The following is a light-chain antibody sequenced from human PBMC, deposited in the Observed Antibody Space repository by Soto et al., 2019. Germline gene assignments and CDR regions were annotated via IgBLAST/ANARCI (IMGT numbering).Light chain of an antibody. CDR1: QSLTTS. Sequence: EIVLTQSPGTLSLSPGERATLSCRASQSLTTSLAWYQQKPGQAPRLLIYGASSRATGITDRFSGSGSGTDFTLTISRLEPEDFAVYYCQQYSSSPPLTFGGGTKVEIK. CDR2: GAS. CDR3: QQYSSSPPLT. V-gene: IGKV3-20*01. J-gene: IGKJ4*01.